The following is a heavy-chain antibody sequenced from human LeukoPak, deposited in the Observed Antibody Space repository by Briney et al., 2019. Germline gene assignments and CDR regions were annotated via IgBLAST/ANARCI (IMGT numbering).Heavy chain of an antibody. CDR3: ARGRYCSSTSCYNWFDP. J-gene: IGHJ5*02. CDR1: GYTFTSYA. V-gene: IGHV1-3*01. D-gene: IGHD2-2*01. Sequence: ASVKVSCKASGYTFTSYAMHWVRQAPGQRLEWMGWINDGNGNTKYSQKFQGRVTITRDTSASTAYMELSSLRSEDTAVYYCARGRYCSSTSCYNWFDPWGQGTLVTVSS. CDR2: INDGNGNT.